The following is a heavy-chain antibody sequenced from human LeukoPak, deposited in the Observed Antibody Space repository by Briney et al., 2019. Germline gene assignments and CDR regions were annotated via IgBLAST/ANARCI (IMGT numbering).Heavy chain of an antibody. Sequence: ASVKVSCKASGYTFTSYGISWVRQAPGQGLEWMGWISAYNGKTNYAQKLQGRVTMTTDTSTSTAYMELRSLRSDDTAVYYCARAKGITMIVVAIDYWGQGTLVTVSS. V-gene: IGHV1-18*01. CDR2: ISAYNGKT. CDR3: ARAKGITMIVVAIDY. D-gene: IGHD3-22*01. CDR1: GYTFTSYG. J-gene: IGHJ4*02.